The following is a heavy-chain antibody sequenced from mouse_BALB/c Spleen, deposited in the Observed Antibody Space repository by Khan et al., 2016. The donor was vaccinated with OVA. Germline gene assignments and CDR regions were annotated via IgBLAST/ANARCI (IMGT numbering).Heavy chain of an antibody. CDR1: GYTFTDYY. Sequence: VQLQQSGPELVKPGASVKVSCKASGYTFTDYYMKWMKQSHGQSLEWIGDINPNNGDTFYNQKFKGKATLTVDKSSSTAYTQLNSLTSEDSAVYYCARGLFDVWGAGTTVTVSS. CDR3: ARGLFDV. J-gene: IGHJ1*01. CDR2: INPNNGDT. V-gene: IGHV1-26*01.